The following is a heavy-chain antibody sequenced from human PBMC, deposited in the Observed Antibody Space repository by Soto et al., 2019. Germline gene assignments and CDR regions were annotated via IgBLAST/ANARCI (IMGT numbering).Heavy chain of an antibody. D-gene: IGHD3-3*01. V-gene: IGHV3-23*01. J-gene: IGHJ4*01. CDR3: AKVPTIFGVVTTYFDY. CDR1: GFPFINYA. CDR2: ISSMGDKS. Sequence: GGSLRLSCAASGFPFINYAINWVRQAPGKGLEWVPAISSMGDKSYFADSVRGRFTISRDNSKNTVYLQMNNLRVDDTAIYYCAKVPTIFGVVTTYFDYWGQGTLVTVSS.